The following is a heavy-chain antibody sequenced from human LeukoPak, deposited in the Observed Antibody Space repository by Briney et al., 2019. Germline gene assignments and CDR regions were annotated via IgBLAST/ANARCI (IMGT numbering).Heavy chain of an antibody. CDR3: ATMASTQWPDYYYYGMDV. CDR2: FDPEDGET. D-gene: IGHD6-19*01. CDR1: GYTLTELS. V-gene: IGHV1-24*01. J-gene: IGHJ6*02. Sequence: ASVKVSCKVSGYTLTELSMHWVRQAPGKGLEWMGGFDPEDGETIYAQKFQGRVTMTEDTSTDTAYMELSSLRSEDTAVYYCATMASTQWPDYYYYGMDVWGQGTTVTVSS.